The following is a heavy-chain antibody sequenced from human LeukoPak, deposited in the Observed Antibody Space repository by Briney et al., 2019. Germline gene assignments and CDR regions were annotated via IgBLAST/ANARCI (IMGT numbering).Heavy chain of an antibody. CDR2: INPNSGDT. J-gene: IGHJ4*02. D-gene: IGHD2-2*01. V-gene: IGHV1-2*02. Sequence: GASVKVSFKASGYTFTDYYLHWVRQAPGQGSEWMGWINPNSGDTNYAQKFQGRVTMTRDTSISTAHMEMSRLRSDDTAVYYCARANFLYCSSTTCLFDYWGQGTLVTVSS. CDR3: ARANFLYCSSTTCLFDY. CDR1: GYTFTDYY.